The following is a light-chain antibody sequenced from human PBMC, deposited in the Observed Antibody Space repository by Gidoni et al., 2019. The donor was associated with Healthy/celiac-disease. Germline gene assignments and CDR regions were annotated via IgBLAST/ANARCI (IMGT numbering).Light chain of an antibody. CDR3: QQSWT. CDR2: AAS. J-gene: IGKJ1*01. Sequence: DIQMTQSPSSLSASVGDRVTITCRESQSISSYLNWYQQKPGKAPKLLIYAASSLQSGVPSRFSGSGSGTDFTLTISSLQPEDFATYYCQQSWTFGQGTKVEIK. V-gene: IGKV1-39*01. CDR1: QSISSY.